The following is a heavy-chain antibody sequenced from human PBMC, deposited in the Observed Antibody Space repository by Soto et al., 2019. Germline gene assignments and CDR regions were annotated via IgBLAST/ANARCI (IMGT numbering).Heavy chain of an antibody. Sequence: HPGGSLRLSCAASGFTFSSYGMHWFRQAPGKGLEWVAVISYDGSNKYYADSVKGRFTISRDNSKNTLYLQMNSLRAEDTAVYYCAKDLNLAEQNRRGRYYYYGMDVWGQGTTVTVSS. CDR3: AKDLNLAEQNRRGRYYYYGMDV. J-gene: IGHJ6*02. D-gene: IGHD1-26*01. CDR2: ISYDGSNK. V-gene: IGHV3-30*18. CDR1: GFTFSSYG.